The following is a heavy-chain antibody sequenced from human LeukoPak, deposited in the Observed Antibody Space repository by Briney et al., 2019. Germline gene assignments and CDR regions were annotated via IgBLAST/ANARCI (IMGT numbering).Heavy chain of an antibody. J-gene: IGHJ4*02. CDR3: ARGTTRSGWSPFDH. V-gene: IGHV1-8*03. CDR2: MNPNSGNT. CDR1: GYTFTSYD. D-gene: IGHD6-19*01. Sequence: ASVKVSCKASGYTFTSYDINWVRQATGQGLEWMGWMNPNSGNTGYAQKFQGRVTITRNTSISTAYMELSSLRSEDTAVYYCARGTTRSGWSPFDHWGQGTLVTVSS.